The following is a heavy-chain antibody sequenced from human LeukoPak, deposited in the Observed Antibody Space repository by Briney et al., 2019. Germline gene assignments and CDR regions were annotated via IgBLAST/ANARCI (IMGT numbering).Heavy chain of an antibody. D-gene: IGHD5-12*01. CDR2: IDSSASTT. J-gene: IGHJ4*02. CDR3: ASAHGGSGYDRPFDY. V-gene: IGHV3-48*04. Sequence: GGSLRLSCAASGFTFSRFSMNWVRQAPGKGLEWVSYIDSSASTTYYAGSVQGRFTISRDNAKNSLYLQMRSLRVEDTAFYYCASAHGGSGYDRPFDYWGQGTLVTVSS. CDR1: GFTFSRFS.